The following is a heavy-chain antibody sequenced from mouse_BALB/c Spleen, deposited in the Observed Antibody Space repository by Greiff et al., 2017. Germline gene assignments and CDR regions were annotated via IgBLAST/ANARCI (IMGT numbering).Heavy chain of an antibody. CDR1: GYTFTSYT. CDR3: AREVNEYDGDFDY. Sequence: VQLQQSGAELARPGASVKMSCKASGYTFTSYTMHWVKQRPGQGLEWIGYINPSSGYTNYNQKFKDKATLTAYKSSSTAYMQLSSLTSEDSAVYSCAREVNEYDGDFDYWGQGTTLTVSS. J-gene: IGHJ2*01. CDR2: INPSSGYT. D-gene: IGHD2-4*01. V-gene: IGHV1-4*01.